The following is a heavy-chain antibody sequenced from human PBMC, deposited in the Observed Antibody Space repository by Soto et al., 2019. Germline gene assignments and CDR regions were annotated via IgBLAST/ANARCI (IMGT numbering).Heavy chain of an antibody. J-gene: IGHJ5*02. CDR3: AHLVGYCSSTSCRRGYENWFDP. D-gene: IGHD2-2*01. Sequence: SGPTLVNPTQTLTLTCTFSGFSLSTSGVGVGWIRQPPGKALEWLALIYWDDDKRYSPSLKSRLTITKDTSKNQVVLTMTNMDPVDTATYYCAHLVGYCSSTSCRRGYENWFDPWGQGTLVTVSS. CDR2: IYWDDDK. V-gene: IGHV2-5*02. CDR1: GFSLSTSGVG.